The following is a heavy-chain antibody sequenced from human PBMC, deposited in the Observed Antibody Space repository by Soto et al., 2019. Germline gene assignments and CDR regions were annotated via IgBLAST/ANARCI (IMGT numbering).Heavy chain of an antibody. CDR1: GGPISSGGYY. CDR2: IYYSGST. J-gene: IGHJ4*02. D-gene: IGHD6-6*01. CDR3: AISFARYSSSSPFDY. Sequence: PSETLSLTCTVSGGPISSGGYYWSWIRQHPGKGLEWIGYIYYSGSTYYNPSLKSRVTISIDTSKNQFSLKVSSVTAADTAVYYCAISFARYSSSSPFDYWGQGTLVTVSS. V-gene: IGHV4-31*03.